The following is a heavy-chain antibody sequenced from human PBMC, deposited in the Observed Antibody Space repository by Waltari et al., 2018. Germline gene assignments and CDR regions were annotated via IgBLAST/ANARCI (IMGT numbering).Heavy chain of an antibody. CDR2: IYFSGRP. J-gene: IGHJ4*02. Sequence: QLQLQESGPGLVKPSETLSLTCTVSGGSITSNNHYWGWIRQPPGMGPEWIGSIYFSGRPYYNPSLQSRVTISIDTSKNQFSLKLTSVTAADTAVYFCASKRGYSGYASFISDYWGQGTLVTVSS. V-gene: IGHV4-39*01. CDR3: ASKRGYSGYASFISDY. D-gene: IGHD5-12*01. CDR1: GGSITSNNHY.